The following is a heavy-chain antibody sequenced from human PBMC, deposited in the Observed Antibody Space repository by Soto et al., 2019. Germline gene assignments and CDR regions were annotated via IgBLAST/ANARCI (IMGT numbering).Heavy chain of an antibody. CDR1: GGSFSGYY. D-gene: IGHD3-10*01. CDR2: INHGGST. J-gene: IGHJ6*02. V-gene: IGHV4-34*01. CDR3: ARGHSWVRGVITKYYYYGMDV. Sequence: PSETLSLTCAVYGGSFSGYYWSWIRQPPGKGLEWIGEINHGGSTNYNPSLKSRVTISVDTSKNQFSLKLSSVTAADTAVYYCARGHSWVRGVITKYYYYGMDVWGQGTTVTVSS.